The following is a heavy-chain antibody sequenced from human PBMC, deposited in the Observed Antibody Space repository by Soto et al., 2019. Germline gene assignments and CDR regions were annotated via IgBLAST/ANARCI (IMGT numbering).Heavy chain of an antibody. J-gene: IGHJ6*02. Sequence: QVQLVESGGGVVQPGRSLRLPCAASGFTFSSFAMHWARQAPGKGLEWVAVISCDGRKEYYADSVKGRFSISRDNSKNTVYLQMNSLRPEDTAVYYCARGCSSNDCYTNYYYYYAMDVWGQGTTVTVSS. CDR2: ISCDGRKE. D-gene: IGHD2-2*02. CDR1: GFTFSSFA. V-gene: IGHV3-30*04. CDR3: ARGCSSNDCYTNYYYYYAMDV.